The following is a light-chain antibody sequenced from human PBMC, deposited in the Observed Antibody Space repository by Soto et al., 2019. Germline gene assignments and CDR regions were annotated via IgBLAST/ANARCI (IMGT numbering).Light chain of an antibody. J-gene: IGKJ3*01. CDR2: DAS. CDR1: QDISNY. Sequence: DIQMTQSPSSLSASVGDRVTITCQARQDISNYLNGYQQKPGKAPKLLIYDASNLETGVPSMFSGSGSGTDFTFTISSLQPEDIATYYCQQYDNLLFTFGPGTKVDIK. V-gene: IGKV1-33*01. CDR3: QQYDNLLFT.